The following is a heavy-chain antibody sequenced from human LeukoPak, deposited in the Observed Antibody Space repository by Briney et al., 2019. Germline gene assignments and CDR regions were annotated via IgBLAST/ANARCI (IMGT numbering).Heavy chain of an antibody. V-gene: IGHV1-46*01. Sequence: GASVKVSCKASGYTFTSYYMHWVRQAPGQGLEWMGIINPSGGSTSYAQKFQGRVTVTRDTSTSTVYMELSSLRSEDTAVYYCARVRSLTGYPYYFDYWGQGTLVTVSS. D-gene: IGHD3-9*01. CDR2: INPSGGST. J-gene: IGHJ4*02. CDR3: ARVRSLTGYPYYFDY. CDR1: GYTFTSYY.